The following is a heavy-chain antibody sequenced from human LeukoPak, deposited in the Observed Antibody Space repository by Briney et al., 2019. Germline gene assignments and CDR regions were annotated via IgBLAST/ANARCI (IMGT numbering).Heavy chain of an antibody. D-gene: IGHD3-22*01. CDR1: GGTFSSYA. CDR2: IIPIFGTA. Sequence: ASVKVSCKASGGTFSSYAISWVRQAPGQGFEWMGGIIPIFGTANYAQKFQGKVTITADESTSTAYMELSSLRSEDTAIYYCARGWDYDSGGRPTAYVYWGQGTLVSASS. CDR3: ARGWDYDSGGRPTAYVY. V-gene: IGHV1-69*13. J-gene: IGHJ4*02.